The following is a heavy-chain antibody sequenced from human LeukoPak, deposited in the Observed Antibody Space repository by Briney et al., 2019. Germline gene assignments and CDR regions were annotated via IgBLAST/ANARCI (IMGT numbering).Heavy chain of an antibody. CDR3: ARDSLLLWFGETGDAFDI. V-gene: IGHV3-23*01. J-gene: IGHJ3*02. Sequence: GESLRISCAASGFTFSSSAMSWVRQAPGTGLEWVSGISGTGDGAVYVDSVKGQFTISRDNSKNTVYLQMNSLRAEDTAVYYCARDSLLLWFGETGDAFDIWGQGTMVTVSS. D-gene: IGHD3-10*01. CDR2: ISGTGDGA. CDR1: GFTFSSSA.